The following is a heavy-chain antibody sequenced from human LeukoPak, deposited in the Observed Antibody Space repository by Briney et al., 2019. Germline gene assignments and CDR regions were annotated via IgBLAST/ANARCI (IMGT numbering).Heavy chain of an antibody. CDR2: LNCNSGGT. D-gene: IGHD5-12*01. V-gene: IGHV1-2*02. CDR3: ARDWFVDSGDDPFPFDY. Sequence: ASVQVSCKASGYTFTGFYIHWVRQAPGQGLEWMGWLNCNSGGTNYAQKFQGRVTMTRDTSISTAYLELNRLTSDDTAIYYCARDWFVDSGDDPFPFDYWGQGTLVSVPS. CDR1: GYTFTGFY. J-gene: IGHJ4*02.